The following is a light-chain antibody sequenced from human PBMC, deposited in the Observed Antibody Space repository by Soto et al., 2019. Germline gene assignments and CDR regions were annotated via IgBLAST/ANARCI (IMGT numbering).Light chain of an antibody. J-gene: IGKJ2*01. CDR2: GAS. CDR1: QTVNNN. V-gene: IGKV3-15*01. CDR3: LRYGDSPPAYT. Sequence: EIVMTQSPATLSVSPGERATLSCRASQTVNNNLAWYQQKPGQAPRLLIYGASARATGIPARFSGSGSGTDFTLTISRLEPEDFAVYYCLRYGDSPPAYTFGQGTKLEIK.